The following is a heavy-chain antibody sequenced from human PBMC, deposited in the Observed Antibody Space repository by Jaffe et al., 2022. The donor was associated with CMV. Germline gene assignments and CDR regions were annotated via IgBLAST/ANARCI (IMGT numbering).Heavy chain of an antibody. J-gene: IGHJ4*02. CDR3: ARENIGAHSYSSAWFVY. V-gene: IGHV3-11*01. Sequence: QVQLVESGGGLVKPGGSLRLSCAASGFTFSDYYMSWIRQAPGKGLEWVSYISSSATTIYYADSVKGRFTISRDNAKNSLYLQMDSLRAEDTAVYYCARENIGAHSYSSAWFVYWGQGTLVTVSS. D-gene: IGHD6-19*01. CDR2: ISSSATTI. CDR1: GFTFSDYY.